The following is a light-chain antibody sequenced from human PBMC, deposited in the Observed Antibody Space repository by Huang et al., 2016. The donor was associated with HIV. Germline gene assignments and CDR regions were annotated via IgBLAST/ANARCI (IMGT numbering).Light chain of an antibody. CDR1: QRISYNSDKKKY. CDR3: QQYYGSPPT. CDR2: WAA. J-gene: IGKJ1*01. Sequence: DIVMTQSPDSLAVSLGERATINCKSSQRISYNSDKKKYLAWYQQKPGQPPKLLIYWAATRESGVPDRFSGGGSGTDFTLTISSLQAGDVAVYDCQQYYGSPPTFGQGTKVEIK. V-gene: IGKV4-1*01.